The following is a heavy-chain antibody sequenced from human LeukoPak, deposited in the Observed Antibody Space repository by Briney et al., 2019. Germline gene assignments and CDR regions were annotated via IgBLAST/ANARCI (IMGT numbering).Heavy chain of an antibody. Sequence: SETLSLTCTVSGGSISSYYWSWIRQPQGKGREWIGYIYYSGNTNYNPSLKSRVTMSVDTSKNQFSLKLRSVTAADTAVYYCARETAEWLGGRFEYWGQGTLVTVSS. CDR3: ARETAEWLGGRFEY. D-gene: IGHD3-3*01. CDR1: GGSISSYY. V-gene: IGHV4-59*01. CDR2: IYYSGNT. J-gene: IGHJ4*02.